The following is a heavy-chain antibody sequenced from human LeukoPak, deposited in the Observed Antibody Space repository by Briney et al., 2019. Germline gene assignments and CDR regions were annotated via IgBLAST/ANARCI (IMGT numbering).Heavy chain of an antibody. CDR1: GNYW. CDR3: VSFYETY. D-gene: IGHD2/OR15-2a*01. V-gene: IGHV3-74*01. CDR2: INSDGSWT. Sequence: GGSLRLSCVASGNYWMHWVRQAPGKGLVWVSHINSDGSWTSYADSVKGRFTISKDNAKNTVYLQMNSLRAEDTAVFYCVSFYETYWGRGTLVTVSS. J-gene: IGHJ4*02.